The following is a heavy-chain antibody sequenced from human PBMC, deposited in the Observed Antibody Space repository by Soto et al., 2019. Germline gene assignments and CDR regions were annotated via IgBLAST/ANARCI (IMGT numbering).Heavy chain of an antibody. CDR2: INSDGSST. D-gene: IGHD4-17*01. V-gene: IGHV3-74*01. CDR3: ARGDAIYGDSGMDV. J-gene: IGHJ6*02. CDR1: GFTFSSYW. Sequence: EVQLVESGGGLVQPGGSLRLSCAASGFTFSSYWMHWVRQAPGKGLVWVSRINSDGSSTSYADSVKGRFTISRDNAKNTLYLQMNSLGAEDTAVYYCARGDAIYGDSGMDVWGQGTTVTVSS.